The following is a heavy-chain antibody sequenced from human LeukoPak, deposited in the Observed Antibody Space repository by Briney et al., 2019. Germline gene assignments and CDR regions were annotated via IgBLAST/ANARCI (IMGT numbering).Heavy chain of an antibody. CDR3: VKDNPLDY. J-gene: IGHJ4*02. CDR2: IRHDRNKT. Sequence: PGGSLTLTCRASGFTFSDYGMLCVRQAPREEVHGVAFIRHDRNKTLYADSVKGRFTISRDNSKNTLYLYVNSLRPDDSAVYYCVKDNPLDYWGQGTLVIVSS. CDR1: GFTFSDYG. V-gene: IGHV3-30*02.